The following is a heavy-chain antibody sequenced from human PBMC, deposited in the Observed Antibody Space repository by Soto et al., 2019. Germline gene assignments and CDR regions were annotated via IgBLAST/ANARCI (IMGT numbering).Heavy chain of an antibody. V-gene: IGHV1-24*01. CDR1: GGTFSSYA. CDR2: FDPEDGET. J-gene: IGHJ4*02. CDR3: ATDLNWNYDFDY. D-gene: IGHD1-7*01. Sequence: GASVKVSCKASGGTFSSYAISWVRQAPGQGLEWMGGFDPEDGETIYAQKFQGRVTMTEDTSTDTAYMELSSLRSEDTAVYYCATDLNWNYDFDYWGQGTLVTVSS.